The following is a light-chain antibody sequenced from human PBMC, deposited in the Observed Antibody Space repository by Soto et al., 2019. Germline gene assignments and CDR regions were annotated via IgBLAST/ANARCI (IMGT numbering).Light chain of an antibody. J-gene: IGKJ4*01. CDR2: DTS. Sequence: EIVLTQSPGTLPLSVGERVTLSCRASQSVSSYLAWYQQTPGQPPRLLIYDTSNRATGTPDRFSGSGSGTDFTLTISRLEPEDFTVYYCQQYGSSPLTFGGGTTVEIK. V-gene: IGKV3-20*01. CDR3: QQYGSSPLT. CDR1: QSVSSY.